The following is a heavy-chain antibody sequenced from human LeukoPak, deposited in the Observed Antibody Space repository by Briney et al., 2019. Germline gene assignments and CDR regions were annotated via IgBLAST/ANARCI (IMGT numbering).Heavy chain of an antibody. CDR3: ARVGDYYDIDY. D-gene: IGHD3-22*01. Sequence: ASVKVSCKASGGTFSSYAISWVGQAPGQGLEWMGGIIPIFGTANYAQKFQGRVTITADESTSTAYMELSSLRSEDTAVYYCARVGDYYDIDYWGQGTLVTVSS. J-gene: IGHJ4*02. V-gene: IGHV1-69*13. CDR2: IIPIFGTA. CDR1: GGTFSSYA.